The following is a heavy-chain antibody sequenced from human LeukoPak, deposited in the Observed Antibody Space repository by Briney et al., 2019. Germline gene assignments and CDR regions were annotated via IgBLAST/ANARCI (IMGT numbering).Heavy chain of an antibody. CDR1: GFTFSSYN. D-gene: IGHD5-12*01. V-gene: IGHV3-21*01. J-gene: IGHJ3*01. CDR2: ISRSSSHK. Sequence: GGSLRLSCAASGFTFSSYNMTWVRQAPGKGLEWVSSISRSSSHKYYAGSVKGRFTISRDNAKNSLYLQMNSLRAEDTAVYYCARIKEASAFDGWGQGTMVSASS. CDR3: ARIKEASAFDG.